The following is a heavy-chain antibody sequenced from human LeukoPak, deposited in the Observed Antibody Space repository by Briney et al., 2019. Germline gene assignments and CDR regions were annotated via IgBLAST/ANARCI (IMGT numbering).Heavy chain of an antibody. CDR2: INPNSGGT. V-gene: IGHV1-2*06. D-gene: IGHD4-17*01. Sequence: ASVKVSCKASGYTFTGYYMHWVRQAPGQGREWMGRINPNSGGTNYAQKFQGRVTMTRDTSISTAYMELSRLRSDDTAVYYCATGYGDYGSWFDPWGQGTLVTVSS. CDR1: GYTFTGYY. CDR3: ATGYGDYGSWFDP. J-gene: IGHJ5*02.